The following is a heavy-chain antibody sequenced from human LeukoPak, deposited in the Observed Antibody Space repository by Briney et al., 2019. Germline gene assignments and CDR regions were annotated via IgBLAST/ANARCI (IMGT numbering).Heavy chain of an antibody. Sequence: GGSLRLSCAASGFTVSSTYMSWVRQAPGKGLEWVSVIYRGGSTYYADSVKGRFTISRDNSKNTLYLQMNSLRVEDTALYYCARDGGSYGMGAFDIWGQGTVVTVSS. D-gene: IGHD1-26*01. CDR2: IYRGGST. J-gene: IGHJ3*02. V-gene: IGHV3-66*01. CDR3: ARDGGSYGMGAFDI. CDR1: GFTVSSTY.